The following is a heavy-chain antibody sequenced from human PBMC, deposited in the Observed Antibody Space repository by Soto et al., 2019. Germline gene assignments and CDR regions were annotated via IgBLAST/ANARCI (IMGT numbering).Heavy chain of an antibody. CDR1: GGSISSGGYY. D-gene: IGHD3-10*01. CDR3: ARDGSGSYYYYFDY. V-gene: IGHV4-61*08. CDR2: IYYSGST. Sequence: SETLSLTCTVSGGSISSGGYYWSWIRQHPGKGLEWIGYIYYSGSTNYNPSLKSRVTISVDTSKNQFSLKLSSVTAADTAVYYCARDGSGSYYYYFDYWGQGTLVTVS. J-gene: IGHJ4*02.